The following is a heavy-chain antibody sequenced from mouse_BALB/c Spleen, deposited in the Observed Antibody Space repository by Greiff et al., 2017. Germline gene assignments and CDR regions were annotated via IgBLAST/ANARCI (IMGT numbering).Heavy chain of an antibody. CDR3: ARYNYYGSTPFAD. J-gene: IGHJ3*01. V-gene: IGHV14-3*02. D-gene: IGHD1-1*01. CDR2: IDPANGNT. Sequence: VQLQQSGAELVKPGASVKLSCTASGFNIKDTYMHWVKQRPEQGLEWIGRIDPANGNTKYDPKFPGKATITADTSSNTAYLQLSSLTSEDTAVYYCARYNYYGSTPFADWGQGTLVTVSA. CDR1: GFNIKDTY.